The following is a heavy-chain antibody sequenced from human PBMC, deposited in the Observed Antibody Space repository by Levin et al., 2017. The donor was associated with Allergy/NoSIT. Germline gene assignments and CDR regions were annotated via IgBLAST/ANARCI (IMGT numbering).Heavy chain of an antibody. CDR2: ITSRSDGAAT. V-gene: IGHV3-15*01. CDR1: GFSLSNAW. CDR3: ATQFQW. Sequence: GESLKISCAASGFSLSNAWMNWVRQAPGKGLEWVGRITSRSDGAATDYAAPVRGRFTISRDDSTNTLYLEMNSLKVEDTAVYFCATQFQWWGQGTLVTVSS. J-gene: IGHJ4*02. D-gene: IGHD6-19*01.